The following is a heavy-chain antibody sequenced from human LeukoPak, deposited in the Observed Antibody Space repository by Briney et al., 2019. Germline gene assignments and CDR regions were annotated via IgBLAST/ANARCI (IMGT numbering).Heavy chain of an antibody. CDR2: ISYDGSNK. Sequence: GGSLRLSCAASGFTFSSYGMHWVRQAPGKGLEWEAVISYDGSNKYYADSVKGRFTISRDNSKNTLYLQMNSLRAEDTAVYYCAKTSHPQSTYYDFWSGYYKGAYYYYGMDVWGQGTTVTVSS. V-gene: IGHV3-30*18. CDR1: GFTFSSYG. D-gene: IGHD3-3*01. J-gene: IGHJ6*02. CDR3: AKTSHPQSTYYDFWSGYYKGAYYYYGMDV.